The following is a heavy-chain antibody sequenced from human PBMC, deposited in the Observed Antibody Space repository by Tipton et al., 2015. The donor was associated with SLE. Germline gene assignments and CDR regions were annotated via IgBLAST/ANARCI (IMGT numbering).Heavy chain of an antibody. CDR2: ISSSSSYI. Sequence: GSLRLSCAASGFTFSSYSMNWVRQAPGKGLEWVSSISSSSSYIYYADSVKGRFTISRDNAKNSLFLQMNSLRAEDTAVYYCANYDILTGYLDYWGQGTLVTVSS. V-gene: IGHV3-21*04. J-gene: IGHJ4*02. CDR1: GFTFSSYS. D-gene: IGHD3-9*01. CDR3: ANYDILTGYLDY.